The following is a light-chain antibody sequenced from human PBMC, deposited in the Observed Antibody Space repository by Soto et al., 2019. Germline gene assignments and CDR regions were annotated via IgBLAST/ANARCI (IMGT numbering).Light chain of an antibody. Sequence: EIVLTQSPGTLSVSPGERATLSCRASQSVSTSFAWYQQKPGQAPTLLIYGASTRATGIPDRFSGSGFGTDFTLTIDRLEPEDFAVYYCQQSLNPKTFGQGTKVDI. CDR3: QQSLNPKT. J-gene: IGKJ1*01. CDR2: GAS. V-gene: IGKV3-20*01. CDR1: QSVSTS.